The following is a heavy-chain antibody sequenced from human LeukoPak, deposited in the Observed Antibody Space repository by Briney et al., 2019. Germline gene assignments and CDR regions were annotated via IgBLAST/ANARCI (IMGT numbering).Heavy chain of an antibody. V-gene: IGHV3-7*01. CDR1: GCSFSNYW. Sequence: GGSLRLSCAASGCSFSNYWMKWVRQDPGKGLEWVANINEDGSEKYYVDSVKGRFTISRDNAKNSLYLQMNSLRAEDTALYYCARGRTTVTPTFVDYWGQGTLVTVSS. CDR3: ARGRTTVTPTFVDY. CDR2: INEDGSEK. J-gene: IGHJ4*02. D-gene: IGHD4-11*01.